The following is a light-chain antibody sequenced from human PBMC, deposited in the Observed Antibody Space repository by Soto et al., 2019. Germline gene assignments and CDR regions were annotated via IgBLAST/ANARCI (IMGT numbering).Light chain of an antibody. Sequence: IVLTQSPGTLSLSPGERATLSCWASQSVSSNYLAWYQQKPGQAPRLLIYGASSRATGISDRFSGSGSGTDFTLTISRLEPEDFAVYYCQHYGSSPRGTFGQGTKVEI. V-gene: IGKV3-20*01. CDR2: GAS. CDR3: QHYGSSPRGT. J-gene: IGKJ1*01. CDR1: QSVSSNY.